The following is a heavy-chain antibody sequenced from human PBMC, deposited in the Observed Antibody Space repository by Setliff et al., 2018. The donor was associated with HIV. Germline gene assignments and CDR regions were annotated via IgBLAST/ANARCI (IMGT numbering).Heavy chain of an antibody. J-gene: IGHJ4*02. D-gene: IGHD3-22*01. CDR1: GYTFTSYA. Sequence: SVKVSCKASGYTFTSYAISWVRQAPGQGLEWMGGIIPIFGTANYAQKFQGRVTITTDESTSTAYMELSSLRSEDTAVYYCASHEVDDSSGYYEGWYFDYWGQGTLVTVSS. CDR2: IIPIFGTA. CDR3: ASHEVDDSSGYYEGWYFDY. V-gene: IGHV1-69*05.